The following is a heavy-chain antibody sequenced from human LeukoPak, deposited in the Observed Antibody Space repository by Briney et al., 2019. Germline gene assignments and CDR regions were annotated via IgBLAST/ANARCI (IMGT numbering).Heavy chain of an antibody. CDR2: INHSGST. CDR3: ARGSRFGELFPFDY. D-gene: IGHD3-10*01. CDR1: GGSISSGGYY. V-gene: IGHV4-39*07. J-gene: IGHJ4*02. Sequence: ASETLSLTCTVSGGSISSGGYYWSWIRQPPGKGLEWIGEINHSGSTNYNPSLKSRVTISVDTSKNQFSLKLSSVTAADTAVYYCARGSRFGELFPFDYWGQGTLVTVSS.